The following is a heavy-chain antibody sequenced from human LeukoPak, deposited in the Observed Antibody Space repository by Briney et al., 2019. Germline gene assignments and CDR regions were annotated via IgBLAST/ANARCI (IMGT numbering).Heavy chain of an antibody. V-gene: IGHV1-18*01. CDR3: AKVGGASYSKDAFDI. Sequence: ASVKVSCKASGYSLSNYGLSWVRQAPGQGLEWMGWISGNNGNTNYLQKFQGRVTMTTDTSTNTAYMELRSLRSDDTAVCYCAKVGGASYSKDAFDIWGQGTTVTVSS. CDR2: ISGNNGNT. J-gene: IGHJ3*02. CDR1: GYSLSNYG. D-gene: IGHD3-16*01.